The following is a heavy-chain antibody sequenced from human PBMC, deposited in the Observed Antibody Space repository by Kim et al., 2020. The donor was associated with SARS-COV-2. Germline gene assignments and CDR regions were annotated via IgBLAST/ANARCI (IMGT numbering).Heavy chain of an antibody. CDR3: ARPSRSPGPEDY. D-gene: IGHD1-26*01. J-gene: IGHJ4*02. V-gene: IGHV5-10-1*01. Sequence: NSSPSFQGHVTISADKSISTAYLQWSSLKASDTAMYYCARPSRSPGPEDYWGQGTLVTVSS.